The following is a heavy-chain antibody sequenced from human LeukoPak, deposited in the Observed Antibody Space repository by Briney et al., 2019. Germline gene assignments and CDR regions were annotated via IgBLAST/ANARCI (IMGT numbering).Heavy chain of an antibody. J-gene: IGHJ5*02. CDR1: GGSISSHF. V-gene: IGHV4-59*11. Sequence: SETLSLTRTVSGGSISSHFWTWIRQPPGKGLEWIGYIHYSGNTNHNPSLKSRLSISVDTSKNEFSLKLTSVTAADTAVYYCARDFLECIRASCLNWFDPWGQGTLLTVSS. CDR3: ARDFLECIRASCLNWFDP. D-gene: IGHD2-2*01. CDR2: IHYSGNT.